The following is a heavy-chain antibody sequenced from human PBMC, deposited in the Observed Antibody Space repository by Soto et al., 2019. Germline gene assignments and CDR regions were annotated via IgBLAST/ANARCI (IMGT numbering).Heavy chain of an antibody. Sequence: LRISCAASGFPFGENAMSWVRQAPGKGLEWVSGISDSGATTYYADSVRGRFTISRDNSKNTLYLQMKSLRAEDSASYYCAKEDTSSGSLDYWGQGALVSVS. CDR3: AKEDTSSGSLDY. CDR1: GFPFGENA. CDR2: ISDSGATT. D-gene: IGHD6-19*01. V-gene: IGHV3-23*01. J-gene: IGHJ4*02.